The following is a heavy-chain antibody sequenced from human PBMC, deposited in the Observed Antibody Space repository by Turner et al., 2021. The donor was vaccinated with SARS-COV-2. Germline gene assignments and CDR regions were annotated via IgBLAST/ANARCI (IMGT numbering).Heavy chain of an antibody. CDR1: GGSISSSGYY. CDR3: ARHGYGSGSYYPDDY. Sequence: QLQLQESGPGLVKPAETLSHTCTVSGGSISSSGYYCGWFRQPPGKGLEWMGSIYYGGSNHYNPSPKNRVTISVDKSKNRFSLKLRSVTAADTAVYYCARHGYGSGSYYPDDYWGQGTLVTVSS. D-gene: IGHD3-10*01. CDR2: IYYGGSN. V-gene: IGHV4-39*01. J-gene: IGHJ4*02.